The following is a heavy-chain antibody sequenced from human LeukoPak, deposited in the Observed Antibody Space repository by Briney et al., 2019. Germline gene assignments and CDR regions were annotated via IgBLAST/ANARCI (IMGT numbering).Heavy chain of an antibody. J-gene: IGHJ6*04. CDR1: GFSLGDYA. V-gene: IGHV3-9*01. D-gene: IGHD2-15*01. Sequence: GGSLRLSCEASGFSLGDYAMHWVRQIPGKGLEWVSGITWDSGTIDYAGSVRGRFTISRDNAKNSLYLQMNTLRAEDTAIYYCAKGKSIASLWYMDVWGKGTTVIVSS. CDR2: ITWDSGTI. CDR3: AKGKSIASLWYMDV.